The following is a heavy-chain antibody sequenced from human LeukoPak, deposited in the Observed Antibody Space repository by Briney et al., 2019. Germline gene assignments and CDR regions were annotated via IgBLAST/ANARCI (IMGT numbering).Heavy chain of an antibody. CDR1: GGSMSPFY. Sequence: SETLSLTCTVSGGSMSPFYWSWIRQSPGKGLEWIGSIYYSGGTNYNPSLKSRVTISVDTSKNQFSLELSSVTAADTAVYYCAVNSTKHTFDIWGQGTMVTVSP. CDR3: AVNSTKHTFDI. J-gene: IGHJ3*02. CDR2: IYYSGGT. D-gene: IGHD1-1*01. V-gene: IGHV4-59*08.